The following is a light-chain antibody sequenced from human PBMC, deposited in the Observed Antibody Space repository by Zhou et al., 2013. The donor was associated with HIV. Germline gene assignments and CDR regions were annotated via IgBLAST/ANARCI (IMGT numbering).Light chain of an antibody. CDR2: GAS. J-gene: IGKJ1*01. Sequence: EIVLTQSPGTLSLSPGEGATLSCRASHTISANYLAWYQQKPGQAPRLLVYGASTRATGIPDRFTGSGSGTDFTLTFTTLGPEDFAVYYCQQYGSSPTWTFGQGTKVEIK. CDR3: QQYGSSPTWT. V-gene: IGKV3-20*01. CDR1: HTISANY.